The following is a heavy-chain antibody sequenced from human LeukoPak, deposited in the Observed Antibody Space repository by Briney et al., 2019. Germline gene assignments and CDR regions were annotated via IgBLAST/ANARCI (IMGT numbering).Heavy chain of an antibody. CDR1: GYSFCSNSAA. CDR2: TYYRSKWYN. CDR3: ARDQCSSTSCYNWFDP. D-gene: IGHD2-2*01. V-gene: IGHV6-1*01. J-gene: IGHJ5*02. Sequence: SQTLSLTCAISGYSFCSNSAAWNWIGQTPSRSLEWLGRTYYRSKWYNDYAVSVKSRITINPDTSKNQFSLQLNSVTPEDTAVYYCARDQCSSTSCYNWFDPWGQGTLVTVSS.